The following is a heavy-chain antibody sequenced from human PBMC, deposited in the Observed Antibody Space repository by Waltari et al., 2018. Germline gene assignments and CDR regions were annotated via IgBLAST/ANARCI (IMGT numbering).Heavy chain of an antibody. V-gene: IGHV3-53*01. CDR1: GFTVSSNY. Sequence: EVQLVESGGGLIQPGGSLRLSCAASGFTVSSNYMSWVRQAPGKGLEWVSVIDSGGSTYYADSVKGRFTISRDNSKNTLYLQMNSLRAEDTAVYYCAKGSTYYDFWSGYQPFDYWGQGTLVTVSS. J-gene: IGHJ4*02. CDR3: AKGSTYYDFWSGYQPFDY. CDR2: IDSGGST. D-gene: IGHD3-3*01.